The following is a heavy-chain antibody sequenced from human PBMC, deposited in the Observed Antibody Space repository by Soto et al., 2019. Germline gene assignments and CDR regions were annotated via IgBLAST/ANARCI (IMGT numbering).Heavy chain of an antibody. Sequence: GASVKVSCKXSGYTFINHGISWVRQAPGQGLEWMGWVSGSNGKTKYAQKFQGRVTMTRETSTSTAHMELRNLTSDDTAVYFCARDFYPLAYYFDPWGQGTLVTVSS. J-gene: IGHJ4*02. CDR3: ARDFYPLAYYFDP. V-gene: IGHV1-18*04. CDR1: GYTFINHG. CDR2: VSGSNGKT.